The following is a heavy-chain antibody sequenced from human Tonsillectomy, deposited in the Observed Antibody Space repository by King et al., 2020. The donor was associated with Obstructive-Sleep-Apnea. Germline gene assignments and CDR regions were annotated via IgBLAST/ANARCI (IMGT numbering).Heavy chain of an antibody. D-gene: IGHD3-9*01. V-gene: IGHV1-18*01. CDR3: SRDQGYDILTGYQYWLNWFDP. Sequence: QLVQSGAEVKKPGASVKVSCKASGYTFTSYGISWVRQAPGQGLEWMGWISAYNGNTNYAQKLQGRVTMTTDTSTSTAYMELRSLRSDDTAVYYCSRDQGYDILTGYQYWLNWFDPWGQGTLVTVSS. J-gene: IGHJ5*02. CDR2: ISAYNGNT. CDR1: GYTFTSYG.